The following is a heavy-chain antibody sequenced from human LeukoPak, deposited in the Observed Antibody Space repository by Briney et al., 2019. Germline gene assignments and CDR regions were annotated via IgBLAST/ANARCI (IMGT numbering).Heavy chain of an antibody. D-gene: IGHD2-15*01. J-gene: IGHJ5*02. CDR3: ARGYCSGGSCHQNWFDP. Sequence: SETLSLTCTVSGASVSSASYWSWIRQPPGKGVEWIAHIYNGVNTNYNPSLKSRVTISVDTSKNQFSLKLSSVTAADTAVYYCARGYCSGGSCHQNWFDPWGQGTLVTASS. V-gene: IGHV4-61*01. CDR2: IYNGVNT. CDR1: GASVSSASY.